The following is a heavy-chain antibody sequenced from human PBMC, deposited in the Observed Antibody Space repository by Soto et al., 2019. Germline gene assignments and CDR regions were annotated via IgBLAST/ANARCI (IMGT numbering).Heavy chain of an antibody. D-gene: IGHD1-20*01. CDR2: ITSSRTYI. CDR3: ARGYNGP. V-gene: IGHV3-21*01. Sequence: ESGGGLVKPGGSLRLSCATSGFTFSSYNMNWVRQAPGKGLEWVSSITSSRTYIYYADSVKGRFTISRDNAKKSLYLQMNSLRVEDTAIYYCARGYNGPWGQGTLVTVSS. CDR1: GFTFSSYN. J-gene: IGHJ5*02.